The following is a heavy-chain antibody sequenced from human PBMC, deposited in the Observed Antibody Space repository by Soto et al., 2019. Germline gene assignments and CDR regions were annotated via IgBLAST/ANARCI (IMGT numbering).Heavy chain of an antibody. Sequence: GALRLSCAASGFTFSSYGMHWVRQAPGKGLEWVAVIWYDGSNKYYADSVKGRFTISRDNSKNTLYLQMNSLRAEDTAVYYCARDLGETGATMIVVVQREYGMDVWGQGTTVTVSS. CDR2: IWYDGSNK. CDR1: GFTFSSYG. J-gene: IGHJ6*02. V-gene: IGHV3-33*01. D-gene: IGHD3-22*01. CDR3: ARDLGETGATMIVVVQREYGMDV.